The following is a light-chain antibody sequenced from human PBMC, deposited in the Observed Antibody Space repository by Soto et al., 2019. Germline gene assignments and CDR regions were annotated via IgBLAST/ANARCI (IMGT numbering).Light chain of an antibody. CDR1: QSVSSSY. CDR2: GAS. V-gene: IGKV3-20*01. J-gene: IGKJ5*01. Sequence: EIVLTQSPGTLSLSPGERATLSCRASQSVSSSYLAWYQQIPGQAPRLLIYGASYRATGIPDRFSGRASGTDSTLTISRLEPEDFAVYYCQQYGSSPITFGQGTRLEIK. CDR3: QQYGSSPIT.